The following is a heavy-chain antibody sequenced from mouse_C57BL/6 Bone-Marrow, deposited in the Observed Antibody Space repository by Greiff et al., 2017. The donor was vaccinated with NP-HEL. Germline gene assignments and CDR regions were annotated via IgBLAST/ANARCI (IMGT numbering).Heavy chain of an antibody. D-gene: IGHD1-1*01. V-gene: IGHV1-15*01. CDR3: TRGHYGSSYPFAY. CDR1: GYTFTDYE. CDR2: IDPETGGT. J-gene: IGHJ3*01. Sequence: QVQLQQSGAELVRPGASVTLSCKASGYTFTDYEMHWVKQTPVHGLEWIGAIDPETGGTAYNQKFKGKAILTADKSSSTAYMELRSLTSEDSAVYYCTRGHYGSSYPFAYWGQGTLVTVSA.